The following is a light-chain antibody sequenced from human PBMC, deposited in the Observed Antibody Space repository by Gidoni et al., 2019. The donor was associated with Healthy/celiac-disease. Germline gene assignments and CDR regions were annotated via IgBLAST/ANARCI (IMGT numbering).Light chain of an antibody. V-gene: IGKV1-39*01. Sequence: DIQMTQSPSSLSASVGDRVTITCRASQSMSSYLNWYQQKPGKAPKLLIYAASSLQSGVPSRFSGSGSGTDFTLTISSLQPEDFATYYCQQSYSTPQTFGQXTKVEIK. CDR3: QQSYSTPQT. CDR2: AAS. J-gene: IGKJ1*01. CDR1: QSMSSY.